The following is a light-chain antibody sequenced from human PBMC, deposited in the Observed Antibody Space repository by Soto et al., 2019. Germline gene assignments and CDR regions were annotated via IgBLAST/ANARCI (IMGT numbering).Light chain of an antibody. CDR1: RSDVGDYNY. V-gene: IGLV2-14*03. CDR3: CSYTSRSTFV. Sequence: QSVLTQPASVSGSPGQSITISCTGSRSDVGDYNYVSWYQQLPGKAPKLMIYDVSHRPLGVSDRFSGSKSGNTASLTISGLQAEDEAYFYCCSYTSRSTFVFGTGTKGPVL. CDR2: DVS. J-gene: IGLJ1*01.